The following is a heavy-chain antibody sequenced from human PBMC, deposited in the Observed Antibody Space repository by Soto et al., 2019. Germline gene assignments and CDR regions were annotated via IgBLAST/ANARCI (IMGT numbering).Heavy chain of an antibody. CDR1: GGSISSYY. V-gene: IGHV4-59*01. CDR2: IYYSGST. CDR3: ARGGKITIFGVVAEDAFDI. D-gene: IGHD3-3*01. Sequence: SETLSLTCTVSGGSISSYYWSWIRQPPGKGLEWIGYIYYSGSTNYNPSLKSRVTISVDTSKNQFSLKLSSVTAADTAVYYCARGGKITIFGVVAEDAFDIWGQGTMVTVSS. J-gene: IGHJ3*02.